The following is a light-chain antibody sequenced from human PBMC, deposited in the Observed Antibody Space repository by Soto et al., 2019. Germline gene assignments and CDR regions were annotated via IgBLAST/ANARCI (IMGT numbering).Light chain of an antibody. Sequence: EIVLTQSPGTLSLSPGERATLSCRASQSITNSYLAWYQQKPGQAPRLLVYGASSRATGIPDRFSGSGSGRDFPLTISRLEPEDFAVYYCQQYGSSRFTFGPGTKVDIK. J-gene: IGKJ3*01. CDR3: QQYGSSRFT. V-gene: IGKV3-20*01. CDR1: QSITNSY. CDR2: GAS.